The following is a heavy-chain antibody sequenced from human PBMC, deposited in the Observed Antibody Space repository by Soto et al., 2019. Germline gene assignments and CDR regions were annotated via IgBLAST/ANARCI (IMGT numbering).Heavy chain of an antibody. CDR2: ITGSSSYV. CDR3: ARDVYYYDSSAYWAY. V-gene: IGHV3-21*02. D-gene: IGHD3-22*01. Sequence: EVQLVESGGGLVKPGGSPRLSCAASGFTFSSYSMNWVRQAPGKGLEWVSSITGSSSYVYYADSVKGRFTISRDNAKNSLYLQMNSLRAEDTAVYYCARDVYYYDSSAYWAYWGQGTLVTVSS. CDR1: GFTFSSYS. J-gene: IGHJ4*02.